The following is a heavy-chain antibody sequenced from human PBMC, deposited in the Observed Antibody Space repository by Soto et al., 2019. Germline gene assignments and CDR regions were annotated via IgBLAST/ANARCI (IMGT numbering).Heavy chain of an antibody. CDR2: ISYDGSNK. Sequence: GGSLRLSCAASGFTFSSYGMHWVRQAPGKGLEWVAVISYDGSNKYYADSVKGRFTISRDNSKNTLYLQMNSLRAEDTAVYYCAKAPIYCSGGSCPIIYWGQGTLVTVSS. V-gene: IGHV3-30*18. CDR3: AKAPIYCSGGSCPIIY. J-gene: IGHJ4*02. CDR1: GFTFSSYG. D-gene: IGHD2-15*01.